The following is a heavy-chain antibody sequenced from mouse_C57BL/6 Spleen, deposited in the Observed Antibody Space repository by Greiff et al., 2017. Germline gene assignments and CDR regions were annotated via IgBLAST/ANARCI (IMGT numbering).Heavy chain of an antibody. V-gene: IGHV1-82*01. CDR2: IYPGDGDT. D-gene: IGHD3-2*02. CDR3: ARNGSSGYGFAY. J-gene: IGHJ3*01. CDR1: GYAFSSSW. Sequence: QVQLQQSGPELVKPGASVKLSCKASGYAFSSSWMNWVKQRPGKGLEWIGRIYPGDGDTNYNGKFKGKATLTADKSSSTAYMQLSSLTSEDSAVYFCARNGSSGYGFAYWGQGTLVTVSA.